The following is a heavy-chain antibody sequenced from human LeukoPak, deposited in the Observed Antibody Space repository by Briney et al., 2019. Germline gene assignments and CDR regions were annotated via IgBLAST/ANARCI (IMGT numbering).Heavy chain of an antibody. D-gene: IGHD2-15*01. J-gene: IGHJ6*03. CDR2: MSSSGST. Sequence: SETLSHTCTVSGGSISSHYWTWIRQSPVKGLEWIGDMSSSGSTSYSPSLKSRVTISIDTSRTQFSLKLTSVTAADTAVYYCGRDALVGHFSYYYMDVWGKGTTVTVSS. V-gene: IGHV4-59*11. CDR1: GGSISSHY. CDR3: GRDALVGHFSYYYMDV.